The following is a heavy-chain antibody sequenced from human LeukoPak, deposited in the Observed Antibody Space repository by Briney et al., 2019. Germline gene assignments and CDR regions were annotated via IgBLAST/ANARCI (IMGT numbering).Heavy chain of an antibody. J-gene: IGHJ6*02. D-gene: IGHD2-2*01. V-gene: IGHV4-59*10. Sequence: SETLSLTCAVYGGSFSGYYWSWIQQSAGQGLEWIGRIYSSGATNYNPSLKSRVIMSIDTSKSQLSLKLSSVTVADTALYFCARSRTHGLDVWGPGTTVTVS. CDR1: GGSFSGYY. CDR3: ARSRTHGLDV. CDR2: IYSSGAT.